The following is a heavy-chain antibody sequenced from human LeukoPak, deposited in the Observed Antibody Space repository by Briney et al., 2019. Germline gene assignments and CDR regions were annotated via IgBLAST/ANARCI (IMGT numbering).Heavy chain of an antibody. V-gene: IGHV4-39*01. CDR1: GGPISSSRYY. CDR3: ARRSDSLGFDP. CDR2: IYYSGGT. J-gene: IGHJ5*02. Sequence: PSETLSLTCTVSGGPISSSRYYWGWIRQPPGKGLEWIGSIYYSGGTYYNPSLKSRVTVSVDTSKNQFSLKLSAVTAADTAVYYCARRSDSLGFDPWGQGTLVTVS. D-gene: IGHD3-9*01.